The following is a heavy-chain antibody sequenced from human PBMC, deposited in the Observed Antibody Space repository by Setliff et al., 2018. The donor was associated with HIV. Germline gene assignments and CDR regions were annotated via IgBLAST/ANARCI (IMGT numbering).Heavy chain of an antibody. D-gene: IGHD5-12*01. Sequence: LSLTCTVSGGSISSGSYYWSWIRQPAGKGLEWIGHIYTSGSTNYNPSLKSRLTISLDTSKNKFSLKLSSVTAADTAVYYCAREGRRDGYNPGFDYWGQGTLVTVSS. CDR1: GGSISSGSYY. CDR2: IYTSGST. V-gene: IGHV4-61*09. CDR3: AREGRRDGYNPGFDY. J-gene: IGHJ4*02.